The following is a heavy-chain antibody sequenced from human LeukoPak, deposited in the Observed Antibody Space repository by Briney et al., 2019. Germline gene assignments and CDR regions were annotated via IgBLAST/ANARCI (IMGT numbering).Heavy chain of an antibody. CDR3: ARADGGLRSPSLHYYYYYGMDV. CDR2: IIPIFGTA. V-gene: IGHV1-69*13. CDR1: GGTFSSYA. D-gene: IGHD5-12*01. J-gene: IGHJ6*02. Sequence: ASVKVSCKASGGTFSSYAISWVRQAPGQGLEWMGGIIPIFGTANYAQKFQGRVTITADESTSTAYMELSSLRSEDTAVYYCARADGGLRSPSLHYYYYYGMDVWGQGTTVTVSS.